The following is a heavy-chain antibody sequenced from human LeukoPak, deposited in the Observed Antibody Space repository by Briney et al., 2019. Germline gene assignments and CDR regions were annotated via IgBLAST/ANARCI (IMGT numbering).Heavy chain of an antibody. V-gene: IGHV3-30*18. Sequence: GGSLRLSCAASGFTFSSYGMHWVRQAPGKGLEWVAVISYDGSNKYYADSVKGGFTISRDNSQNTLYLQMNSLRAEDTAVYYCAKGQYDFWSGYHYYYYGMDVWGQGTTVTVSS. CDR1: GFTFSSYG. CDR3: AKGQYDFWSGYHYYYYGMDV. CDR2: ISYDGSNK. J-gene: IGHJ6*02. D-gene: IGHD3-3*01.